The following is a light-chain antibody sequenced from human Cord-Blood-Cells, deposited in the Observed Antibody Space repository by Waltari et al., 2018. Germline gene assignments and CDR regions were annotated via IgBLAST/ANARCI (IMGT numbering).Light chain of an antibody. CDR2: DAS. V-gene: IGKV1-13*02. J-gene: IGKJ4*02. CDR3: QQFNSYPLT. Sequence: AIQLTQSPSSLSASVGDRVTITCRASQGISSALAWYQLKPGKAPKLLIYDASSLESGVPSRFSGSGSGTDFTLTISSLQPEDFATYDCQQFNSYPLTFGGGTKVEIK. CDR1: QGISSA.